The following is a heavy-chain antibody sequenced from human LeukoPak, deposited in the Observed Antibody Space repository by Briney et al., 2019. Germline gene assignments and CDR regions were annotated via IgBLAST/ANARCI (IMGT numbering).Heavy chain of an antibody. J-gene: IGHJ4*02. V-gene: IGHV1-69*01. CDR1: GGTFSSYA. CDR3: ARSLVDYGSGSYRSFDY. D-gene: IGHD3-10*01. CDR2: IIPIFGTA. Sequence: SVKVSCKASGGTFSSYAISWVRQAPGQGLEWMGGIIPIFGTANYAQKFQGRVTITADESTSTAYMELSSLRSEDTAVYYCARSLVDYGSGSYRSFDYWGQGTLVTASS.